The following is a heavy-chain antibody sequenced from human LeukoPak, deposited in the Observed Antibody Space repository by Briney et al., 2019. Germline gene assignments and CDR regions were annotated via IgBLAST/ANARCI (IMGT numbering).Heavy chain of an antibody. V-gene: IGHV2-5*01. D-gene: IGHD6-13*01. CDR3: AHRRGSSWYGRASFDY. CDR2: IYWNDDK. Sequence: SGPTLVNPTQTLXLTCTFSGFSLSTSGVGEGWLRQPPGKALEWLALIYWNDDKRYSPSLKSRLTITKDTSKNQVVLTMTNMDPVDTATYSCAHRRGSSWYGRASFDYWGQGTLVTVSS. CDR1: GFSLSTSGVG. J-gene: IGHJ4*02.